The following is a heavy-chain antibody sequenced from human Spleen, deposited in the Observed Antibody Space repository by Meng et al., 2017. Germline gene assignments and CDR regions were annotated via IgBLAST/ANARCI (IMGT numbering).Heavy chain of an antibody. CDR3: ARDEDISAAGKLFGDY. CDR1: AYTFPDYW. V-gene: IGHV1-2*06. J-gene: IGHJ4*02. Sequence: ASVKVSCKASAYTFPDYWLHWVRRAPGQGLEWMGRINPKSGNTHYAQRFQGRVTITGETSISTAYMELSGLRSDDTAMYYCARDEDISAAGKLFGDYWGQGTLVTVSS. D-gene: IGHD6-13*01. CDR2: INPKSGNT.